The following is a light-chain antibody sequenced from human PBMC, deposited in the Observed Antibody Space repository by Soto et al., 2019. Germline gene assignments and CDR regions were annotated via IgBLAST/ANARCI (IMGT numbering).Light chain of an antibody. J-gene: IGLJ1*01. V-gene: IGLV2-8*01. CDR2: EVS. CDR1: SSDVGGYNY. CDR3: SSYAGSNNV. Sequence: QSALTQPPSASASPGQSVTISCTGTSSDVGGYNYVSWYQQHPGKAPKLMIYEVSKRPSGVPDRFSGSKSGNTASLTVSGLQAEDEADYYCSSYAGSNNVFGTGTKLTVL.